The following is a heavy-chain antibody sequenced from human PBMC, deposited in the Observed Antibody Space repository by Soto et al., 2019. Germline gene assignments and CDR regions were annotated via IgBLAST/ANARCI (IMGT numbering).Heavy chain of an antibody. CDR2: INQGGSQK. D-gene: IGHD2-2*01. V-gene: IGHV3-7*01. Sequence: PGGSLRLSCAGSGYRFSSSWMSWIHQAPGKGLEWVAHINQGGSQKYYVDSAKGRFTISRDNAKNSLFLQMNSLRAEDTAVYYCARDLTGYAMDVWCQGTTVTVSS. CDR1: GYRFSSSW. CDR3: ARDLTGYAMDV. J-gene: IGHJ6*02.